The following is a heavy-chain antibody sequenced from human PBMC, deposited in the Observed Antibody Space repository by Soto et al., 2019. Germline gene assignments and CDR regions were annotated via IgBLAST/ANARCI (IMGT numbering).Heavy chain of an antibody. Sequence: SETLSLTCTVSGGSISSSSHYWGWIRQPPGKGLEWIGSIYYSGSTYYNPSLKSRVTISVDTSKNQFSLKLSSVTAADTAVYYCASRGTILYYGVDVWGQGTTVTVSS. CDR1: GGSISSSSHY. D-gene: IGHD3-9*01. V-gene: IGHV4-39*01. CDR2: IYYSGST. CDR3: ASRGTILYYGVDV. J-gene: IGHJ6*02.